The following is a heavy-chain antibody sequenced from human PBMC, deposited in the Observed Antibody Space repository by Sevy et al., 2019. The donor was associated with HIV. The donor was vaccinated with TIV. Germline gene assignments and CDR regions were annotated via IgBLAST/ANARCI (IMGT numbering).Heavy chain of an antibody. D-gene: IGHD2-15*01. J-gene: IGHJ4*02. CDR3: VKDSGRHCIGGSGYSYCLGN. CDR2: ISWDGGIK. Sequence: GGSLRLSCAASGFTFDDYAMHWVRQGPGKGLEWVSLISWDGGIKYYVESVRGRFTISRDTSKNSLYLQMNSVRVEDNALYYCVKDSGRHCIGGSGYSYCLGNWGQGTLVTVSS. V-gene: IGHV3-43D*04. CDR1: GFTFDDYA.